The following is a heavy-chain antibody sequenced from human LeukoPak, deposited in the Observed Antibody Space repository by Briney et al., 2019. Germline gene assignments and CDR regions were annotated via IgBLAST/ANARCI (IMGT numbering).Heavy chain of an antibody. CDR1: GYTFTSYG. D-gene: IGHD3-3*01. J-gene: IGHJ5*02. Sequence: GASVKVSCKASGYTFTSYGISWVRQAPGQGLEWMGWISAYNGNTNYAQKLQGRVTMTTDTSTSTAHMELRSLRSDDTAVYYCARDLAVGDFWSGYYRWFDPWGQGTLVTVSS. V-gene: IGHV1-18*01. CDR2: ISAYNGNT. CDR3: ARDLAVGDFWSGYYRWFDP.